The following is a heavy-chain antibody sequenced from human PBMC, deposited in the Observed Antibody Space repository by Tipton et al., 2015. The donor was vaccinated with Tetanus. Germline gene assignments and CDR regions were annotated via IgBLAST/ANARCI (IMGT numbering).Heavy chain of an antibody. J-gene: IGHJ4*02. D-gene: IGHD1-26*01. V-gene: IGHV4-59*08. CDR1: GGSISSYY. CDR3: ARQGYNGTYQFDY. CDR2: IYYSGST. Sequence: TLSLTCTVSGGSISSYYWSWIRQPPGKGLEWIGYIYYSGSTNYNPSLKSRVTISVDTSKNQFSLILISVTAADTAVYYCARQGYNGTYQFDYWGQGALVTVSS.